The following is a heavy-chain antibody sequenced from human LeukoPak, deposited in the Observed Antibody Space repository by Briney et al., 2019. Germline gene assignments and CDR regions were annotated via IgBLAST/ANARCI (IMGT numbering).Heavy chain of an antibody. Sequence: GGSLRLSCAASGFTFSSYGMHWVRQAPGMGLEWVAVISYDGSNKYYADSVKGRFTISRDNSKNTLYLQMNSLRAEDTAVYYCAKDPSYSESYGYFDYWGQGTLVTVSS. CDR3: AKDPSYSESYGYFDY. CDR2: ISYDGSNK. CDR1: GFTFSSYG. V-gene: IGHV3-30*18. D-gene: IGHD1-26*01. J-gene: IGHJ4*02.